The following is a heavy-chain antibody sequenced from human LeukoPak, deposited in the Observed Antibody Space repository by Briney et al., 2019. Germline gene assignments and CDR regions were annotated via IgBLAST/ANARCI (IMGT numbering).Heavy chain of an antibody. V-gene: IGHV3-21*01. Sequence: GSLRLSCGASGFTLSTYSMNWVRQAPGKGLEWVSSISTSSSYIYYADSVRGRFTISRDNAKNSLYLQMNSLRAEDTAVYYCARDVCSCESCYSFFLWGQGTLVTVSS. CDR2: ISTSSSYI. J-gene: IGHJ4*02. CDR1: GFTLSTYS. D-gene: IGHD2-15*01. CDR3: ARDVCSCESCYSFFL.